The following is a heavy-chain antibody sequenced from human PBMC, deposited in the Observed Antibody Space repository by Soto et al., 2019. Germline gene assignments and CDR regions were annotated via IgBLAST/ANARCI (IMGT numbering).Heavy chain of an antibody. CDR3: ARALGSSWYSHYYYGMDV. V-gene: IGHV4-59*01. J-gene: IGHJ6*02. CDR2: IYYSGST. D-gene: IGHD6-13*01. Sequence: PSETLSLTCTVSGGSISSYYWSWIRQPPGKGLEWIGYIYYSGSTNYNPSLKSRVTISVDTSKNQFSLKLSSVTAADTAVYYCARALGSSWYSHYYYGMDVWGQGTTVTVSS. CDR1: GGSISSYY.